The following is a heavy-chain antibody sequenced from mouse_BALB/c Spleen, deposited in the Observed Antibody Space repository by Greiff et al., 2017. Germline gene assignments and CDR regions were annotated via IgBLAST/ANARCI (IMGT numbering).Heavy chain of an antibody. CDR3: ARAYGNPGSYAMDY. V-gene: IGHV5-6-5*01. J-gene: IGHJ4*01. Sequence: EVHLVESGGGLVKPGGSLKLSCAASGFTFSSYAMSWVRQTPEKRLEWVASISSGGSTYYPDSVKGRFTISRDNARNILYLQMSSLRSEDTAMYYCARAYGNPGSYAMDYWGQGTSVTVSS. CDR2: ISSGGST. D-gene: IGHD2-10*02. CDR1: GFTFSSYA.